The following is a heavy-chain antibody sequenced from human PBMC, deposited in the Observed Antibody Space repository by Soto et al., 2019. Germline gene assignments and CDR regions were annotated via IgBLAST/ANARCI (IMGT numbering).Heavy chain of an antibody. CDR1: GYTFTTYG. CDR2: ISPNNGKI. Sequence: QVQLVQSGGEVKKPGASVKVSCKASGYTFTTYGITWVRQAPGQGLEWMGWISPNNGKIYYAQKFQGRVTMTTDPSTTTANMEMWSLTFVDTAVYYCARADPTTATINYFDYWGPGSLVTVSS. J-gene: IGHJ4*02. V-gene: IGHV1-18*04. CDR3: ARADPTTATINYFDY. D-gene: IGHD1-1*01.